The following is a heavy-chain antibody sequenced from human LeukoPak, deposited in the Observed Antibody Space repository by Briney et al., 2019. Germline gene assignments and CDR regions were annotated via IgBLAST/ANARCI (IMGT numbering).Heavy chain of an antibody. CDR2: IKHDGSEK. CDR1: GFTFSSYS. V-gene: IGHV3-7*01. CDR3: ARPGVT. D-gene: IGHD2-21*01. Sequence: GSLRLSCAASGFTFSSYSMNWVRQAPGKGLEWVADIKHDGSEKYYVDSVKGRLTISRDNAKNSLYLQMNSLRAEDTAVYYCARPGVTWGQGTLVTVSS. J-gene: IGHJ5*02.